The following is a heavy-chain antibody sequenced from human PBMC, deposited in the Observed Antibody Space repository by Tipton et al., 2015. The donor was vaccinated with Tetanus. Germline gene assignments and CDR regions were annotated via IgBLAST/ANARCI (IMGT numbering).Heavy chain of an antibody. J-gene: IGHJ6*02. CDR1: GYSFTTYG. D-gene: IGHD3-16*01. V-gene: IGHV1-18*01. CDR2: NGGYNGDT. CDR3: ARNGGGMGV. Sequence: QLVQSGAEVKKPGASVKVSCRASGYSFTTYGINWVRQAPGQGLEWLGWNGGYNGDTNYAQKFQGRVTMTTDTSAKTAYMELRSLRSDDTAVYFCARNGGGMGVWGQGTTVTVSS.